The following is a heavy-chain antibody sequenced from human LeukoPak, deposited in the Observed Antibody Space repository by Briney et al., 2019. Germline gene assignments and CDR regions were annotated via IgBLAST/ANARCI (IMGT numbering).Heavy chain of an antibody. V-gene: IGHV1-2*02. J-gene: IGHJ4*02. CDR1: GYTFTGYY. CDR3: VRLSTMIVVGYFDY. D-gene: IGHD3-22*01. CDR2: INPNSGGT. Sequence: ASVKVSCKASGYTFTGYYMHWVRQAPGQGLEWMGWINPNSGGTNYAQKFQGRVTMTRDTSISTAYMELSRLRSDDTAVYYCVRLSTMIVVGYFDYWGQGTLVTVSS.